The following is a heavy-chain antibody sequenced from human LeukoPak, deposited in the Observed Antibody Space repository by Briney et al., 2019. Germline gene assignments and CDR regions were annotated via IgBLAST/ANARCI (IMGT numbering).Heavy chain of an antibody. CDR2: ISGSGGST. CDR1: GFTFSSCA. V-gene: IGHV3-23*01. Sequence: PGGSLRLSCAASGFTFSSCAMSWVRQAPGKGLEWVSAISGSGGSTYYADSVKGRFTISRDNSKNTLYLQMNSLRAEDTAVYYCAKDLVCSSTSCEGAFDIWGQGTMVTVSS. D-gene: IGHD2-2*01. CDR3: AKDLVCSSTSCEGAFDI. J-gene: IGHJ3*02.